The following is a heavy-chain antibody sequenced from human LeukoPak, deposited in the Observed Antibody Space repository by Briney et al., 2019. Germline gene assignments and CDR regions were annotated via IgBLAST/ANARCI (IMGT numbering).Heavy chain of an antibody. Sequence: GGSLILSCAASGFTFSNTWMSWVRQAPGKGLEWVSAISGSGGSTYYADSVKGRFTISRDNSKNTLYLQMNSLRAEDTAVYYCAKGEYYHDSSGYGDYFDYWGQGTLVTVSS. V-gene: IGHV3-23*01. CDR1: GFTFSNTW. J-gene: IGHJ4*02. D-gene: IGHD3-22*01. CDR2: ISGSGGST. CDR3: AKGEYYHDSSGYGDYFDY.